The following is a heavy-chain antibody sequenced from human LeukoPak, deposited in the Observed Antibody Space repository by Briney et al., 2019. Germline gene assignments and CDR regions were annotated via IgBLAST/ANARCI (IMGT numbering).Heavy chain of an antibody. V-gene: IGHV3-21*01. CDR1: GFTFSNYN. CDR3: ARGYSSSWYDLYYFDY. D-gene: IGHD6-13*01. J-gene: IGHJ4*02. CDR2: ISSRGSYI. Sequence: GGSLRLSCAASGFTFSNYNINWVRQAPGKGLEWVSSISSRGSYIYYADSVKGRFAISADNAMNSQYLQMNSLRAEDTAVYYCARGYSSSWYDLYYFDYWGQGTLVTVSS.